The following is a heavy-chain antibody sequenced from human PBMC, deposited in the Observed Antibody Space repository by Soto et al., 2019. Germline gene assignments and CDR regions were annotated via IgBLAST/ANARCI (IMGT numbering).Heavy chain of an antibody. CDR3: ARAGHVVVVTAALDY. CDR2: VNPSGGHT. V-gene: IGHV1-46*01. D-gene: IGHD2-21*02. J-gene: IGHJ4*02. Sequence: QVQLVQSGAEVKKPGASVKASCKASGDTFTDYYIHWVRQAPGQGLEWMGTVNPSGGHTTYAQHFLGRITMTRHTSTRTLSMKMTSLTTEDTAVYYCARAGHVVVVTAALDYWGQGTLVTFSS. CDR1: GDTFTDYY.